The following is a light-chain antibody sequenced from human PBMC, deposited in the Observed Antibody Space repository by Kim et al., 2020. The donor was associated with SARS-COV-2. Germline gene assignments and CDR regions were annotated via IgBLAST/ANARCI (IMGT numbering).Light chain of an antibody. Sequence: ALGQTVRNTCQGDSLRSYYASWYQQKPGQAPVLVIYGKNNRPSGIPDRFSGSSSANTASLTITGAQAEDEADYYCNSRDSSGNFWVFGGGTQLTVL. CDR3: NSRDSSGNFWV. J-gene: IGLJ3*02. CDR2: GKN. CDR1: SLRSYY. V-gene: IGLV3-19*01.